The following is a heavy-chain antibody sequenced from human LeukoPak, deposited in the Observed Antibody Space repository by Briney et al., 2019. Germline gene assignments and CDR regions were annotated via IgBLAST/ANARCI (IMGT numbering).Heavy chain of an antibody. CDR2: IYYSGST. CDR3: ARQYNWNDEGFDP. J-gene: IGHJ5*02. CDR1: GGSISSYY. V-gene: IGHV4-39*01. D-gene: IGHD1-20*01. Sequence: PSETLSLTCTVSGGSISSYYWGWIRQPPGKGLEWIGSIYYSGSTYYNPSLKSRVTISVDTSKNQFSLKLSSVTAADTAVYYCARQYNWNDEGFDPWGQGTLVTVSS.